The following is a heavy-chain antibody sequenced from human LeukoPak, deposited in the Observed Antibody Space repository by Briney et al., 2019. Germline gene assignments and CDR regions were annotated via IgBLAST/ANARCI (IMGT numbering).Heavy chain of an antibody. D-gene: IGHD4-17*01. CDR3: AREDPQTTVPEGMDV. CDR1: GGSISHYY. Sequence: SETLSLTCTVSGGSISHYYWSWIRQSPGEGLEWIGYIYYSGTTNYNPSLKSRVTISVDTSRNQFSLQLRSVTAANTAVYYCAREDPQTTVPEGMDVWGQGTTVIVSS. J-gene: IGHJ6*02. CDR2: IYYSGTT. V-gene: IGHV4-59*01.